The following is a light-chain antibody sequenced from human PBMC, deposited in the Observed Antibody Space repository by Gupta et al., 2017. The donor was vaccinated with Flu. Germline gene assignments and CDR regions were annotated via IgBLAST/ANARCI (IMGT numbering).Light chain of an antibody. Sequence: GSLSLSPGERGTLFCRASQTISSNLLAWFQQRRGQAPRVIIYEATRRATGIPDRFSGSGSGTDFTLTISRLEPEDFAVYYCQQDGSFPRTFGQGTKVEVK. V-gene: IGKV3-20*01. CDR2: EAT. J-gene: IGKJ1*01. CDR1: QTISSNL. CDR3: QQDGSFPRT.